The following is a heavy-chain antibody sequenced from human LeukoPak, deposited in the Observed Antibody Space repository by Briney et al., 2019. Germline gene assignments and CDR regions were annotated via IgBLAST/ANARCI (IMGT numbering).Heavy chain of an antibody. CDR3: ARDRRVTIFGVVTHRWFDP. D-gene: IGHD3-3*01. CDR1: GVSISSGAYY. CDR2: IYNSGST. J-gene: IGHJ5*02. Sequence: PSQTLSLTCTVSGVSISSGAYYWSWIRQLPGKGLEWIGYIYNSGSTDYNPSLKSRLTISVDTSKNQFSLKLSSVTAADTAVYYCARDRRVTIFGVVTHRWFDPWGQGTLVTVSS. V-gene: IGHV4-31*03.